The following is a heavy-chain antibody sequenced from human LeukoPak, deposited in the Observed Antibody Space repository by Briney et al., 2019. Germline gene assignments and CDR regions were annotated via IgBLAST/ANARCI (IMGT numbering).Heavy chain of an antibody. CDR1: GFTFSSYS. D-gene: IGHD2-15*01. J-gene: IGHJ4*02. Sequence: PGGSLRLSCAASGFTFSSYSMNWVRQAPGKGLEWVSYISSRSSTIYYADSVKGRFTISRDKAKNSLYLQMNSLRDEDTAVYYCAREHEPMVVAATGFDYWGQGTLVTVSS. CDR3: AREHEPMVVAATGFDY. V-gene: IGHV3-48*02. CDR2: ISSRSSTI.